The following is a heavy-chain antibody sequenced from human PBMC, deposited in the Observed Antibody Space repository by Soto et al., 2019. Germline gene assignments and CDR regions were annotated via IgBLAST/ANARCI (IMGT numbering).Heavy chain of an antibody. V-gene: IGHV3-7*05. CDR2: IKQDGSEK. D-gene: IGHD3-3*01. CDR3: ARDPGFGVVKNPVDY. J-gene: IGHJ4*02. Sequence: EVQLVESGGGLVQPGGSLRLSCVASGFTFSSFWMSWVSQAPGKGLEWVANIKQDGSEKYYVDSVKGRFTISRDNAKNSLYLQMNSLRAEDTAVYYCARDPGFGVVKNPVDYWGQGTLVTVSS. CDR1: GFTFSSFW.